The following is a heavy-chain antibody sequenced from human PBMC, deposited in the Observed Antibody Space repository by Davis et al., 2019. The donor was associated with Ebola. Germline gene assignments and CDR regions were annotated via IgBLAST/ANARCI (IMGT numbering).Heavy chain of an antibody. Sequence: PGGSLRLSCAASGFGVSTYYMSWVRQAPGKGLEWVSVIRAGGGDTYYADSVKGRFTISRDNSKNTVYLQMNSLRAEDTAIYYCAKVVAAAGTSSYFESWGQGLLVTVSS. V-gene: IGHV3-23*01. CDR1: GFGVSTYY. CDR2: IRAGGGDT. J-gene: IGHJ4*02. D-gene: IGHD6-13*01. CDR3: AKVVAAAGTSSYFES.